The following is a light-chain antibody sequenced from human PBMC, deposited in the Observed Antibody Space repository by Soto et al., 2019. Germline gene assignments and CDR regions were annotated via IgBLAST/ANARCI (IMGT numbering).Light chain of an antibody. CDR1: QSISTY. CDR3: QQTYSTPPT. Sequence: DIQMTQSPSSLSASVGDRVTITCRASQSISTYLNWYQQKAGLAPKLLIYAASSLQSGVPSRLSGSGSGTDFTLTISSLQPEDFATYYCQQTYSTPPTFGQGTKVDIK. CDR2: AAS. V-gene: IGKV1-39*01. J-gene: IGKJ1*01.